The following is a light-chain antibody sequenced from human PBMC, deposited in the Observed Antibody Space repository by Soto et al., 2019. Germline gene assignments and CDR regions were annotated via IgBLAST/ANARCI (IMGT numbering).Light chain of an antibody. CDR3: QQLNSYPYT. J-gene: IGKJ2*01. CDR1: QGISSY. Sequence: DIQLTQSPSFLSASVGDRVTITCRASQGISSYLAWYQQKPGKAPKLLIYAASTLHSGVPSRFSGSGSGTEFNLTISSLQPKDFATYYCQQLNSYPYTFGQGTKLEIK. CDR2: AAS. V-gene: IGKV1-9*01.